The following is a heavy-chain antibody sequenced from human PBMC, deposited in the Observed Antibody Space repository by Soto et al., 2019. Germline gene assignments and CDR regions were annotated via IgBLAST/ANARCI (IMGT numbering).Heavy chain of an antibody. J-gene: IGHJ4*02. Sequence: QAQLVQSGGEVKKPGASVKVSCRASGYTFTSYGYAWVRQAPGQGLEWMGWISAYNGDTNYAQKYQDRDTLTTDTATTTAHMELRSLGSDDTAVYYCARSGAYCTSITCLFDSFWGLGTLVTVSS. CDR3: ARSGAYCTSITCLFDSF. CDR1: GYTFTSYG. CDR2: ISAYNGDT. D-gene: IGHD2-8*01. V-gene: IGHV1-18*01.